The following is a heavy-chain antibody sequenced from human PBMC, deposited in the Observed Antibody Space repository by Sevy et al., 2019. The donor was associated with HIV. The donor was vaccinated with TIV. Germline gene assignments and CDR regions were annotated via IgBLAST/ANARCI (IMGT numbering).Heavy chain of an antibody. V-gene: IGHV3-7*03. CDR3: AREHPSTAPFDY. CDR2: IKQDGSEN. J-gene: IGHJ4*02. D-gene: IGHD2-21*02. CDR1: GFTFSNFW. Sequence: AGSLRLSCAASGFTFSNFWMSWVLQAPGKELEFVANIKQDGSENFYADSVKGRFTISRDNAKNSLFLQMNNLRVEETAVYYCAREHPSTAPFDYWGQGTLVTVSS.